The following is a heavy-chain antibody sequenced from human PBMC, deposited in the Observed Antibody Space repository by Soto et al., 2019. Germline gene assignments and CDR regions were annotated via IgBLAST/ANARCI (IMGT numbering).Heavy chain of an antibody. J-gene: IGHJ4*02. CDR1: GFTFSSYA. CDR3: AKDPLAVAGALVFDY. Sequence: GGSLRLSCAASGFTFSSYAMSWVRQAPGKGLEWVSAISGSGGSTYYADSVKGRFTISRDNSKNTLYLQMNNLRAEDTAVYYCAKDPLAVAGALVFDYWGQGTLVTVSS. V-gene: IGHV3-23*01. CDR2: ISGSGGST. D-gene: IGHD6-19*01.